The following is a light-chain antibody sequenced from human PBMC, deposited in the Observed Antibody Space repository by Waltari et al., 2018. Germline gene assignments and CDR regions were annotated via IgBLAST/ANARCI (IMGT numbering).Light chain of an antibody. V-gene: IGKV2-30*01. Sequence: DVVMNQSPLSLPVTLGQPASISCNSSQSLVNSDGSTYLNWFQQRPGQPPRRLIYKVSNRDSGVPDRFSGSGSGTDFTLKISRVEAEDVGFYYCMQGTYWPRTFGQGTKVEIK. CDR3: MQGTYWPRT. CDR1: QSLVNSDGSTY. CDR2: KVS. J-gene: IGKJ1*01.